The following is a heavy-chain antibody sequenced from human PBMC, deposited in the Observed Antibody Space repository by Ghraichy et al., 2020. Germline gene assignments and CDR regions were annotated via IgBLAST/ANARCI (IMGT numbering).Heavy chain of an antibody. D-gene: IGHD6-13*01. V-gene: IGHV4-30-4*01. J-gene: IGHJ4*02. Sequence: SETLSLTCTVSGGSISRGDYYWSWIRQPPGKGLEWIGYIYYSGSTYHNPSLKSRDTISVDTSKNQFSLKLSSVTAADTAVYYCARARKRAAAGILPPDYWGQGTLVTVSS. CDR1: GGSISRGDYY. CDR3: ARARKRAAAGILPPDY. CDR2: IYYSGST.